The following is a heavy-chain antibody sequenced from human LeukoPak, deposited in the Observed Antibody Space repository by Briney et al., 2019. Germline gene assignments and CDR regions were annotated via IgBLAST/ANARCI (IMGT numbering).Heavy chain of an antibody. J-gene: IGHJ4*02. Sequence: PGGSLRLSCAGTGFTFNTYSMSWVRQAPGKGLECVASIRSSGLYMYFADSVRGRFTISRDNAKNLLYLQMNNLGVEDTALYYCARDHGDSDYWGQGTLVTVSS. V-gene: IGHV3-21*06. CDR1: GFTFNTYS. CDR3: ARDHGDSDY. D-gene: IGHD2-21*01. CDR2: IRSSGLYM.